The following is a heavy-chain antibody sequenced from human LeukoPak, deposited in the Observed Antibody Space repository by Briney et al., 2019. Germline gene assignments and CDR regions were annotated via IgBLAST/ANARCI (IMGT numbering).Heavy chain of an antibody. CDR1: GGSISSGDHY. CDR3: ASSREHSSGFMPIDY. CDR2: IYYSGST. J-gene: IGHJ4*02. D-gene: IGHD3-22*01. Sequence: PSETLSLTCTVSGGSISSGDHYWSWIRQPPGKGLEWIGYIYYSGSTYYNPSLKSRVTISLDTSKNQFSLKLSSVTAADTAVYYCASSREHSSGFMPIDYWGQGTLVTVSS. V-gene: IGHV4-30-4*01.